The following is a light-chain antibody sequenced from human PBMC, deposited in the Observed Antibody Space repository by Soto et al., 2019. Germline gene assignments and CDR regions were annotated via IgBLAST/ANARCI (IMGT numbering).Light chain of an antibody. CDR1: QSITNW. CDR2: MAS. J-gene: IGKJ1*01. V-gene: IGKV1-5*03. CDR3: QQYYRQAT. Sequence: DIHMAQSPPPLSASVGDRVTITFRASQSITNWLAWYQQKPGKAPKPLIYMASSLESGVPSRFSGSGGGTEFTLTISSLQPDDFATYYCQQYYRQATFGQGTKVDIK.